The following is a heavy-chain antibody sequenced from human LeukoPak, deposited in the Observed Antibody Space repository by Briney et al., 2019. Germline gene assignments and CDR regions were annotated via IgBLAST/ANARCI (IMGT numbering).Heavy chain of an antibody. CDR3: ARELYYYDSSGYGLAY. J-gene: IGHJ4*02. V-gene: IGHV3-23*01. D-gene: IGHD3-22*01. Sequence: GGSLRLSCAASGFTFSSYAMSWVRQAPGKGLEWVSAISGSGGSTYYADSVKGRFTISRDNAKNSLYLQMNSLRAEDSAVYYCARELYYYDSSGYGLAYWGQGTLVTVSS. CDR2: ISGSGGST. CDR1: GFTFSSYA.